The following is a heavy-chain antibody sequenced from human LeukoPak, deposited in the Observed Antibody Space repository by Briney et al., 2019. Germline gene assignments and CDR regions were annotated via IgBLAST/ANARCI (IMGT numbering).Heavy chain of an antibody. CDR3: SRKATYSSSWCFDY. V-gene: IGHV3-23*01. CDR2: ISGSGDST. CDR1: GFTFSTYG. Sequence: PGGSLRLSCAAPGFTFSTYGMSWVRQAPGKGLEWVSGISGSGDSTYYADSVKGRFTISRGNSKNTLYLQMNSLRAEDTAVYYCSRKATYSSSWCFDYWGQGTLVTVSS. J-gene: IGHJ4*02. D-gene: IGHD6-13*01.